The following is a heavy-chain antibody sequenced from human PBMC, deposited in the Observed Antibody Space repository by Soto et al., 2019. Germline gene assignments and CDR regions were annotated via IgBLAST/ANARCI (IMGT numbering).Heavy chain of an antibody. J-gene: IGHJ5*02. V-gene: IGHV1-18*04. CDR2: ISPYNGNT. D-gene: IGHD3-3*01. CDR1: GYSFTTYD. CDR3: ATSYDSGFDP. Sequence: ASVKVSCKVSGYSFTTYDISWLRQAPGQGLEWMGRISPYNGNTNYAQNFQDRVTMTADTSSSTAYMELRGLRSDDTAIYYCATSYDSGFDPWGQGTLVTVSS.